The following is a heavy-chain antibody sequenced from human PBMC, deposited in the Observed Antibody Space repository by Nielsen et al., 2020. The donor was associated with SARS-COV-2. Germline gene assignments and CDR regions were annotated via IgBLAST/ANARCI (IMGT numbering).Heavy chain of an antibody. J-gene: IGHJ4*02. CDR1: GYTFTGYY. CDR2: INPNSGDT. CDR3: TRETPSRYGDLIRY. D-gene: IGHD4-17*01. Sequence: ASVKVSCKASGYTFTGYYIHWVRQAPGQGLEWLGRINPNSGDTDYAQRFQGRVTMTRDTSIGTAHMELSSLRSDDTAVYYCTRETPSRYGDLIRYWGQGTQVTVSS. V-gene: IGHV1-2*06.